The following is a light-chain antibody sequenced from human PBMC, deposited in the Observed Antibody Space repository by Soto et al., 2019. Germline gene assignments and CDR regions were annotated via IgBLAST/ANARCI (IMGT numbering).Light chain of an antibody. CDR1: QSISNY. Sequence: DIQMTQSPFFLSASVGDRVTITCRASQSISNYLSWYQHKPGKAPKLLIYTASSLQSGVPSRFSGSGSGTDFTLTISSLQPEDFATYYCQQSYSSPRTFGQGTKVEIK. CDR2: TAS. V-gene: IGKV1-39*01. J-gene: IGKJ1*01. CDR3: QQSYSSPRT.